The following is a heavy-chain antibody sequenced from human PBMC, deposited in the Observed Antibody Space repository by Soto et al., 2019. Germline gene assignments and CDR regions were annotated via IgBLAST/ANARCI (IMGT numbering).Heavy chain of an antibody. CDR3: ARGSGMIVVVSPFDY. CDR2: IIPIFGTA. CDR1: GGTFSSYA. D-gene: IGHD3-22*01. Sequence: ASVKVSCKASGGTFSSYAISWVRQAPGQGLEWMGGIIPIFGTANYAQKFQGRVTITADKSTSTAYMELSSLRSEDTAVYYCARGSGMIVVVSPFDYWGQGTLVTVSS. J-gene: IGHJ4*02. V-gene: IGHV1-69*06.